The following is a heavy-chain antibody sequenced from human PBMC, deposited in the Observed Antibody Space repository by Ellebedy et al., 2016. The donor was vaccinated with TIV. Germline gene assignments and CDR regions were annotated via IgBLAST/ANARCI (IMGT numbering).Heavy chain of an antibody. CDR2: ISGSGGST. Sequence: GGSLRLXCAASGFTFSSYAMSWVRQAPGKGLEWVSAISGSGGSTYYADSVKGRFTISRDNSKNTLYLQMNSLRAEDTAVYYCAKAGGSYKEMRFDPWGQGTLVTVSS. CDR1: GFTFSSYA. J-gene: IGHJ5*02. D-gene: IGHD1-26*01. V-gene: IGHV3-23*01. CDR3: AKAGGSYKEMRFDP.